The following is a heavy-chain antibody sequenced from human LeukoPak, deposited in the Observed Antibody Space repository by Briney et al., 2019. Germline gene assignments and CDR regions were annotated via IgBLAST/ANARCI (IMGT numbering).Heavy chain of an antibody. J-gene: IGHJ4*02. D-gene: IGHD6-19*01. Sequence: PGGSLRLSCAASGFTFSSYWMHWVRQGPGEGLVWVSRINSDGKSTSYADSVKGRFTISRDNAKDTLYLQMNSLKTEDTALYYCTGAPAAKPGWLFHFWGQGTLVTVSS. CDR1: GFTFSSYW. CDR3: TGAPAAKPGWLFHF. CDR2: INSDGKST. V-gene: IGHV3-74*01.